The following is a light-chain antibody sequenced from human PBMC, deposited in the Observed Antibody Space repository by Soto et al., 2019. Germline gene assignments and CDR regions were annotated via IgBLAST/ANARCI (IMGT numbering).Light chain of an antibody. CDR1: QSINSW. Sequence: DIQMTQSPSTLSASVGDRVTITCRASQSINSWLAWYQQKPGKAPKRLIYAASSLQSGVPSRFSGSESGTEFTLTISSLQPEDFATYYCLQHNSYPPTFGQGTKVEIK. V-gene: IGKV1-5*01. CDR2: AAS. J-gene: IGKJ1*01. CDR3: LQHNSYPPT.